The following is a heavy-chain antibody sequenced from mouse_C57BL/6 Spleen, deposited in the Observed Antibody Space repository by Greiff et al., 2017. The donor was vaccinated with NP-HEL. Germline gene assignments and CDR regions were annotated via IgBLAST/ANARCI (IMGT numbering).Heavy chain of an antibody. CDR2: IHPNSGST. J-gene: IGHJ2*01. CDR3: ARLGDYDGFDY. CDR1: GYTFTSYW. D-gene: IGHD2-4*01. V-gene: IGHV1-64*01. Sequence: QVQLKQPGAELVKPGASVKLSCKASGYTFTSYWMHWVKQRPGQGLEWIGMIHPNSGSTNYNEKFKSKATLTVDKSSSTAYMQLSSLTSEDSAVYYCARLGDYDGFDYWGQGTTLTVSS.